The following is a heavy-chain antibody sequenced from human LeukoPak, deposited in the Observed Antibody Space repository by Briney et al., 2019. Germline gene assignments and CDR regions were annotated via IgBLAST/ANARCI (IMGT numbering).Heavy chain of an antibody. CDR3: ARHYGP. Sequence: APGQGLEWMGGIIPIFGTANYAQKFQGRVTITADESTSTAYMELSSLRSEDTAVYYCARHYGPWGQGTLVTVSS. V-gene: IGHV1-69*01. CDR2: IIPIFGTA. J-gene: IGHJ5*02. D-gene: IGHD3-16*01.